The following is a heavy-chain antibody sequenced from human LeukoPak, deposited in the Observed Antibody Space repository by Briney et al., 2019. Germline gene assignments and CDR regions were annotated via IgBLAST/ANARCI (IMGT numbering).Heavy chain of an antibody. CDR1: GGSISSSSYY. D-gene: IGHD3-3*01. Sequence: SETLSLTCTVSGGSISSSSYYWGWIRQPPGKGLEWIGSIYYSGSTYYNPSLKSRVTISVDTSKNQFSLKLSSVTAADTAVYYCARDRGYDFWSGYLYDWGQGTLVTVSS. CDR3: ARDRGYDFWSGYLYD. V-gene: IGHV4-39*07. J-gene: IGHJ4*02. CDR2: IYYSGST.